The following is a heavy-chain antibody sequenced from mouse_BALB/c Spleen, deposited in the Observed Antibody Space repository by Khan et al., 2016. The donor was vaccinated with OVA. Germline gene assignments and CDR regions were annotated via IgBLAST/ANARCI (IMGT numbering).Heavy chain of an antibody. V-gene: IGHV5-6-5*01. J-gene: IGHJ4*01. Sequence: VVESGGGLVKPGGSLKLSCAASGFTFSSYAMSWVRQTPEKRLEWVASISSGGSTYYPDSVKGRFTISRDNARNILYLQMSSLRSEDTAMYYCARLYAMDYWGQGTSVTVSS. CDR2: ISSGGST. CDR1: GFTFSSYA. CDR3: ARLYAMDY.